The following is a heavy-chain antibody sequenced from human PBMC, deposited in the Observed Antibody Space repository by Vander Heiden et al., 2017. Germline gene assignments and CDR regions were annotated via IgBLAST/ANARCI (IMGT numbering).Heavy chain of an antibody. V-gene: IGHV4-34*01. D-gene: IGHD2-2*01. CDR3: ASLAPKYCSSTSCPRYSLPPYYYYGMDV. J-gene: IGHJ6*02. CDR2: INHSGST. Sequence: QVQLQQWGAGLLKPSETLSLTCAVYGGSFSGYYWSWIRQPPGKGLEWIGEINHSGSTNYNPSLKSRVTISVDTSKNQFSLKLSSVTAADTAVYYCASLAPKYCSSTSCPRYSLPPYYYYGMDVWGQGTTVTVSS. CDR1: GGSFSGYY.